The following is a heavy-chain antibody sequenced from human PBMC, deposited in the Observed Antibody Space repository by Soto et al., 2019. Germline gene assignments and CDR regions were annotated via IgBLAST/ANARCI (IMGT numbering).Heavy chain of an antibody. CDR1: GGAVSSGSYY. V-gene: IGHV4-61*01. CDR3: AREGYSGYLSFDY. Sequence: SLTCTVSGGAVSSGSYYGSWIRQPPGKGLEWIGYIYYSGSTNYNPSLKSRVTISVDTSKNQFSLKLSSVTAADTAVYYCAREGYSGYLSFDYRGQGTLVPVS. CDR2: IYYSGST. D-gene: IGHD5-12*01. J-gene: IGHJ4*02.